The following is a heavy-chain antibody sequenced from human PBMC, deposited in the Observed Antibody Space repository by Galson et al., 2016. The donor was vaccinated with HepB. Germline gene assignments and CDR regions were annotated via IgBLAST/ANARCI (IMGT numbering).Heavy chain of an antibody. CDR3: ARDGHLSYFDF. Sequence: SLRLSCATSGFNFNFYTLNWVRQAPGKGPEWLSSINYSGSQIFYSQSVRGRFTISRDNANDSLYLQMTSLRVEDTAVYSCARDGHLSYFDFWGQGTLVAVSS. V-gene: IGHV3-21*01. CDR1: GFNFNFYT. CDR2: INYSGSQI. J-gene: IGHJ4*02. D-gene: IGHD2/OR15-2a*01.